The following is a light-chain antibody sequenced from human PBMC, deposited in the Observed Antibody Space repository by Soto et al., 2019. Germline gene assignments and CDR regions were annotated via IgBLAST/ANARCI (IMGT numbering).Light chain of an antibody. Sequence: QSVLTQPPSVSGAPGQRVTISCTGSSSNIGADYDVHWYQQLPGTAPKLLIYGNSNRPSGVPDRFSGSKSGTSASLAITGLQAEDEADYYCQSYDSIYVVFGGGTKLTVL. J-gene: IGLJ2*01. CDR2: GNS. CDR1: SSNIGADYD. CDR3: QSYDSIYVV. V-gene: IGLV1-40*01.